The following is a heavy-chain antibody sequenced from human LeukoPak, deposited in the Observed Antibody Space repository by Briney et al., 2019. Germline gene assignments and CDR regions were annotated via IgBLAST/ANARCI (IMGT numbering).Heavy chain of an antibody. CDR2: ITRDAGST. D-gene: IGHD3-9*01. V-gene: IGHV3-43D*03. CDR1: GFTFDDYA. Sequence: PGGSLRLSCAASGFTFDDYAMHWVRQTPGKGLEWVSLITRDAGSTFYADSVKGRFTISRDNSKNSLYLQMNSLRAEDTAFYYCAKEKLKYFERWGQGTLVTVSS. J-gene: IGHJ1*01. CDR3: AKEKLKYFER.